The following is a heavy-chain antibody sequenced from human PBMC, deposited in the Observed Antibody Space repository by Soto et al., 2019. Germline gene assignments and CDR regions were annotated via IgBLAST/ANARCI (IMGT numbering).Heavy chain of an antibody. Sequence: QVHLVQSGAELKKPGSSVKVSCEASGGSFTIYSFTWVRQAPGQGLEWMGRIIPIQGKANYALKFQDRVTITADRSTRTVYMELTSLRPEDTAVYFCATSLLLVDNGYMDVWGQGTTVTVS. CDR2: IIPIQGKA. J-gene: IGHJ6*03. CDR3: ATSLLLVDNGYMDV. V-gene: IGHV1-69*02. CDR1: GGSFTIYS. D-gene: IGHD2-8*02.